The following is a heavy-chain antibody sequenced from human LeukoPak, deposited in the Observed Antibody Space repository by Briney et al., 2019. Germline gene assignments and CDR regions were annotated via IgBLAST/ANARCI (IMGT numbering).Heavy chain of an antibody. CDR1: GGSISSYY. Sequence: SETLSLTCTVSGGSISSYYWSWIRQPPGKGLEWIGYIYYSGSTNYNPSLKSRVTMSVDTSKNQFSLKLSSVTAADTAVYYCARGPGGSYHFDYWGQGTLVTVSS. CDR2: IYYSGST. V-gene: IGHV4-59*08. D-gene: IGHD1-26*01. CDR3: ARGPGGSYHFDY. J-gene: IGHJ4*02.